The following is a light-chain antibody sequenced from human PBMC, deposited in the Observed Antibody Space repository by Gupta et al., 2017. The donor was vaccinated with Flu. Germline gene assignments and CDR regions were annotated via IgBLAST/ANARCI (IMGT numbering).Light chain of an antibody. CDR3: QQYGSSPLT. CDR2: GAS. J-gene: IGKJ4*01. V-gene: IGKV3-20*01. CDR1: QSVSSSY. Sequence: EIVLTQPPGTLSLSPGERATLSCRASQSVSSSYLAWYQQKPGQAPRLLIYGASSRATDIPDRFSGSGSGTDFTLTISRLEPEDFAVYYCQQYGSSPLTFGGGTXVEIK.